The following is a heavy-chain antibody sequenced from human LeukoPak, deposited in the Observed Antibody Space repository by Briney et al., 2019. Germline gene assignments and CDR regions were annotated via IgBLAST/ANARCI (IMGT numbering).Heavy chain of an antibody. CDR3: ATGIAVAGTFDY. CDR1: GYTFTSYG. CDR2: INPNSGGT. D-gene: IGHD6-19*01. V-gene: IGHV1-2*02. Sequence: ASVKVSCKASGYTFTSYGISWVRQAPGQGLEWMGWINPNSGGTNYAQKFQGRVTMTRDTSISTAYMELSRLRSDDTAVYYCATGIAVAGTFDYWGQGTLVTVSS. J-gene: IGHJ4*02.